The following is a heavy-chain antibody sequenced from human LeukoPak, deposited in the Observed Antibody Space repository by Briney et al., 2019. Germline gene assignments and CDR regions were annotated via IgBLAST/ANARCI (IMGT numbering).Heavy chain of an antibody. Sequence: GGSLRLSCEASGFTFSSYSMSWVRQAPGKGLEWVSVIYSGGSTYYADSVKGRFTISRDNSKNTLYLQMNSLRAEDTAVYYCARSPPYCSGGSCYSYWGQGTLVTVSS. CDR3: ARSPPYCSGGSCYSY. J-gene: IGHJ4*02. CDR2: IYSGGST. CDR1: GFTFSSYS. V-gene: IGHV3-53*01. D-gene: IGHD2-15*01.